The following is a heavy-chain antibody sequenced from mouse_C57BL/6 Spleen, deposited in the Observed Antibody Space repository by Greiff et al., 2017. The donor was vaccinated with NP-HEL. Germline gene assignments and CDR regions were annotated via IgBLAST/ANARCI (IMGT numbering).Heavy chain of an antibody. D-gene: IGHD1-1*01. Sequence: EVQLVESGGDLVKPGGSLKLSCAASGFTFSSYGMSWVRQTPDKRLEWVATISSGGSYTYYPDSVKGLFTISRDNAKNTLYLQMSSLKSEDTAMYYSERVVDPMEYWGQGTSGTVSS. J-gene: IGHJ4*01. CDR1: GFTFSSYG. CDR2: ISSGGSYT. V-gene: IGHV5-6*01. CDR3: ERVVDPMEY.